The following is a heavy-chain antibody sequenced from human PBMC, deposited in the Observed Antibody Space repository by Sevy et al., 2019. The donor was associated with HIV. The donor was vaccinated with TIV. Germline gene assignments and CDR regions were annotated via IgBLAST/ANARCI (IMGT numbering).Heavy chain of an antibody. D-gene: IGHD3-22*01. V-gene: IGHV1-24*01. CDR1: GSTLTALS. CDR3: ASAREYYSDNSGYLDY. J-gene: IGHJ4*02. Sequence: ASVKVSCKVSGSTLTALSMHWVRQAPGKGLEWMGRFDPEDGETIYAQKFQGRVIMTEDTSTDTAYVDLSNLRSEDTAVYYCASAREYYSDNSGYLDYWGQGNLVTVSS. CDR2: FDPEDGET.